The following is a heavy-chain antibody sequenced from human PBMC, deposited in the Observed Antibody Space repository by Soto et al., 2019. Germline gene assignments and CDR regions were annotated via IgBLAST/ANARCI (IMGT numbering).Heavy chain of an antibody. CDR3: ARVPYDILTGYYGMDV. CDR2: IYYSGST. D-gene: IGHD3-9*01. CDR1: GGSISSGGYY. Sequence: QVQLQESGPGLVKPSQTLSLTCTVSGGSISSGGYYWSWIRQHPGKGLEWIGYIYYSGSTYYNPSLKSRVTISVDTSKNQFSLKLSSVTAADTAVYYCARVPYDILTGYYGMDVWGQGTTVTVSS. V-gene: IGHV4-31*03. J-gene: IGHJ6*02.